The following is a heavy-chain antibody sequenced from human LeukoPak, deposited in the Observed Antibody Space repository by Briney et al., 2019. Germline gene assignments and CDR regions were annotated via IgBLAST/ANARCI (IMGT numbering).Heavy chain of an antibody. V-gene: IGHV3-23*01. J-gene: IGHJ4*02. CDR1: GFTFSSYA. Sequence: GGSLRLSCAASGFTFSSYAMSWVRQASGKGLEWVSGISGSGGSTYYADSVKGRFTISRDNSKNTLYLQMNSLRAEDTAVYYCARDGYSFGHDFDYWGQGTLVTVSS. D-gene: IGHD5-18*01. CDR3: ARDGYSFGHDFDY. CDR2: ISGSGGST.